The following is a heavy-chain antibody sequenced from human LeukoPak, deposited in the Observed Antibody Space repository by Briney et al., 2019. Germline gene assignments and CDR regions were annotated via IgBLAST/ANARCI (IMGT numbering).Heavy chain of an antibody. D-gene: IGHD1-26*01. CDR3: ARVRYSGSYRFDY. CDR2: IYYSGST. J-gene: IGHJ4*02. V-gene: IGHV4-39*07. CDR1: GGSISSSSYY. Sequence: SETLSLTCHVSGGSISSSSYYWGWIRQPPGKGLEWIGSIYYSGSTFYNPSLKSRVTISVDTSKNQFSVKLSSVTAADTAVYYCARVRYSGSYRFDYWGQGTLVTVSS.